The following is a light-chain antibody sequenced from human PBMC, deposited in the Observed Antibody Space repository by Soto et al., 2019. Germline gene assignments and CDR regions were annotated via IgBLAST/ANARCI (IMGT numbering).Light chain of an antibody. CDR3: LQDYNYPLT. CDR2: AAS. V-gene: IGKV1-6*01. Sequence: AIQMTQSPSSLSASVGDRVTITCRASQGIRNDLGWYQQKPGKAPKLLIYAASSLQSGVPSRFSGSGSGTDXTXTXSSLQPEDFATYYCLQDYNYPLTFGQGTKVEIE. CDR1: QGIRND. J-gene: IGKJ1*01.